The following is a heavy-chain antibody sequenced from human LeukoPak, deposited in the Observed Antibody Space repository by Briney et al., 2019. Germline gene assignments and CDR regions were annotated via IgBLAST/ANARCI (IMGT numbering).Heavy chain of an antibody. CDR3: ARDPPYDSSGYLFDY. CDR2: INTRGGST. CDR1: GYTFTSYY. J-gene: IGHJ4*02. V-gene: IGHV1-46*01. Sequence: GASVKASCKASGYTFTSYYIHWVRQAPGQGLEWMGIINTRGGSTSYAQKFQGRVTMTRDTSTSTVYMELSSLRSEDTAVYYCARDPPYDSSGYLFDYWGQGTLVTVSS. D-gene: IGHD3-22*01.